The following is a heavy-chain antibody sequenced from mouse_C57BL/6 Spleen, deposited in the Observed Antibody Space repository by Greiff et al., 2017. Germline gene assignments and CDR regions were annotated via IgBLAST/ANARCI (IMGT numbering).Heavy chain of an antibody. Sequence: VQLQQSGPELVKPGASVKISCKASGYAFSSSWMNWVKQRPGKGLAWIGRIYPGDGDPTYTGKFKGQATLTAATSSSTDYMQLRTLTSEDTAVYFCARSSYYDGDNRGQGTTLTVSS. J-gene: IGHJ2*01. CDR3: ARSSYYDGDN. CDR2: IYPGDGDP. V-gene: IGHV1-82*01. CDR1: GYAFSSSW. D-gene: IGHD2-10*01.